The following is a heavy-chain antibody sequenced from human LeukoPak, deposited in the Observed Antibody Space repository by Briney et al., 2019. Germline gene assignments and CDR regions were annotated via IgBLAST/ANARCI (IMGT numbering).Heavy chain of an antibody. Sequence: GGSLRLSCAASGFTFSSYWMSWVRQAPGKGLEWVANIKQDGSEKYYVDSVKGRFTISRDNAKNSLYLQMNSLRAEDTAVYYCARDQRSAAGREPDYWGQGTLVTVSS. CDR2: IKQDGSEK. D-gene: IGHD6-13*01. CDR3: ARDQRSAAGREPDY. CDR1: GFTFSSYW. V-gene: IGHV3-7*01. J-gene: IGHJ4*02.